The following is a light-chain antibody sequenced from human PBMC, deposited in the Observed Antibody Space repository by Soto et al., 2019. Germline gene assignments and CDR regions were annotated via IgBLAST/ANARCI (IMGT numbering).Light chain of an antibody. CDR2: EVT. CDR1: SSDVGGYDF. CDR3: GSYSSTTTREV. J-gene: IGLJ1*01. V-gene: IGLV2-14*01. Sequence: QSVLAQPASVSGSPGQSITISCTGASSDVGGYDFVSWYQHHPDTPPKLIIYEVTHRPSGVSHRFSGSKSASTASLTISGLQVEDEADYFCGSYSSTTTREVFGTGTKVTVL.